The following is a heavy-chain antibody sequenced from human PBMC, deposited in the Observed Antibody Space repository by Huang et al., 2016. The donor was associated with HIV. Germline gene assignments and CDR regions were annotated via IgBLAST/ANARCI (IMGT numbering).Heavy chain of an antibody. Sequence: QMRFQESGPGLVQPSGTLSLTCNVSGGSINNGRYYWGWIRQPPGKGLEWVVSLYYLGRRNCVPPRKGRLTMSADTSKNQFCLTLSSGTAADTAIYYCARNHDFWRGRMFAISYFDVLGRGTLVTVAS. CDR2: LYYLGRR. CDR3: ARNHDFWRGRMFAISYFDV. CDR1: GGSINNGRYY. J-gene: IGHJ2*01. D-gene: IGHD3-3*01. V-gene: IGHV4-39*01.